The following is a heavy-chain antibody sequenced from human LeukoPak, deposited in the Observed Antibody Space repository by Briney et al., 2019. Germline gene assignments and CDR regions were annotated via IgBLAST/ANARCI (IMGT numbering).Heavy chain of an antibody. Sequence: ASVKVSCKASGYTFTGYYIHWVRQAPGQGLEWMGWITPNSGGTNYAQKFQGRVSMTRARSISTAYMELSRLRSDDTAVYYCARLQPNDYWGQGTLVTVSS. D-gene: IGHD5-18*01. V-gene: IGHV1-2*02. J-gene: IGHJ4*02. CDR3: ARLQPNDY. CDR2: ITPNSGGT. CDR1: GYTFTGYY.